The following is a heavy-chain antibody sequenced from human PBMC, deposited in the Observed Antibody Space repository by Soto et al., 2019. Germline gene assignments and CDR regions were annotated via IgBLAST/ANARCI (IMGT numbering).Heavy chain of an antibody. J-gene: IGHJ6*02. CDR3: ARAYTGRRARRADYYYAMDV. CDR1: GFTFSNFD. CDR2: IGAARDP. D-gene: IGHD2-2*02. V-gene: IGHV3-13*05. Sequence: PGGSLRLSCATSGFTFSNFDMHWVRQVPGKCLEWVSAIGAARDPYYLGSVKGRFTISRENAKNSVYLQMNDLRAGDSAVYYCARAYTGRRARRADYYYAMDVWGQGXTVTVYS.